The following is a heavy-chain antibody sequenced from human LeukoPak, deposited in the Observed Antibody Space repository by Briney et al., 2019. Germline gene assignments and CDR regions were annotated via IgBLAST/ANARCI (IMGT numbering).Heavy chain of an antibody. CDR2: INAGNDNT. D-gene: IGHD2-15*01. J-gene: IGHJ5*02. Sequence: ASVKVSCKASGYTFTSYAMHWVRQAPGQRLEWMGWINAGNDNTKYSQEFQGRVTITRDTSASTAYMELNSLRSEDTAVYYCARDLGYCTGGTRYPNWFDPWGQGTLVTVSS. CDR1: GYTFTSYA. V-gene: IGHV1-3*01. CDR3: ARDLGYCTGGTRYPNWFDP.